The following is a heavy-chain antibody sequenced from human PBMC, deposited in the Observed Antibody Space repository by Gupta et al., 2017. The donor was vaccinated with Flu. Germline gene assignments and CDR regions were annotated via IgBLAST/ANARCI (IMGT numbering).Heavy chain of an antibody. J-gene: IGHJ4*02. V-gene: IGHV3-48*03. Sequence: EVQLVESGGGLVQPGGSLRLSCAASGFTFSSYEMNWVRQAPGKGLEWVSYISSSGSTIYYADSVKGRFTISRDNAKNSLYLQMNSLRAEDTAVYYCARGFRGYSSSNAHDYWGQGTLVTVSS. CDR2: ISSSGSTI. CDR1: GFTFSSYE. D-gene: IGHD6-6*01. CDR3: ARGFRGYSSSNAHDY.